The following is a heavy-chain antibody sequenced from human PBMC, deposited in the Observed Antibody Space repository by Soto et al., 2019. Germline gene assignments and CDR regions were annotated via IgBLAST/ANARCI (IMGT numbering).Heavy chain of an antibody. J-gene: IGHJ4*02. D-gene: IGHD4-17*01. CDR3: ARHDYGGFGL. Sequence: QLQLQESGPGLVKPSETLSLTCTVSGGSISRSSYYWGWIRQPPGKGLEWIGSIYYSGSTYYNLSLKRRVTISGDTSKNQFSLKLSSVTAAATAVYYCARHDYGGFGLWGQGTLVTVSS. CDR2: IYYSGST. CDR1: GGSISRSSYY. V-gene: IGHV4-39*01.